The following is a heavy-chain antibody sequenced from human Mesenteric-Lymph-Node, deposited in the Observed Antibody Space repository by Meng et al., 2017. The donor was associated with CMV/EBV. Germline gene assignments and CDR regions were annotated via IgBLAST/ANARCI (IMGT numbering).Heavy chain of an antibody. D-gene: IGHD7-27*01. CDR2: MSYSGST. Sequence: QVRLQESGPALVMPSESLSLTCTVSGGSFSSSPWSWIRQPPVKGLEWVGYMSYSGSTNYNPSLKSRITMSLDTSKNQFSLELSSVTAADTAVYYCGRDNWGSIDYWGQGTLVTVSS. CDR3: GRDNWGSIDY. V-gene: IGHV4-59*13. J-gene: IGHJ4*02. CDR1: GGSFSSSP.